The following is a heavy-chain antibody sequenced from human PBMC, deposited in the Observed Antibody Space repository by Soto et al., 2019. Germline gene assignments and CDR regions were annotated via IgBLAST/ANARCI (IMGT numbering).Heavy chain of an antibody. Sequence: GGSLRLSCAASGFTFNSYAMNWGRQAPWKGLEWVSSISGGGGGTYYADSVKGRLTISRDNSKNTLYLQMNSLRAEDTALYYCAKGSHYDILTAYHAFDYWGPGTLVTVSS. CDR2: ISGGGGGT. CDR3: AKGSHYDILTAYHAFDY. CDR1: GFTFNSYA. V-gene: IGHV3-23*01. J-gene: IGHJ4*02. D-gene: IGHD3-9*01.